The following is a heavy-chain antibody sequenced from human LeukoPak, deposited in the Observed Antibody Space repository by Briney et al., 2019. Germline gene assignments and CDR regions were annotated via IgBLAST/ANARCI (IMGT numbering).Heavy chain of an antibody. V-gene: IGHV4-34*01. J-gene: IGHJ4*02. D-gene: IGHD6-6*01. CDR2: INHSGST. CDR1: GGSFSGYY. Sequence: SETLSPTCAVYGGSFSGYYWNWIRQSPGKGLEWLGEINHSGSTNYNPSLKSRVTISVDTSKNQFSLKLSSVTAADTAVYYCAKTPNAFVRGGYYFDSWGQGTLVTVSS. CDR3: AKTPNAFVRGGYYFDS.